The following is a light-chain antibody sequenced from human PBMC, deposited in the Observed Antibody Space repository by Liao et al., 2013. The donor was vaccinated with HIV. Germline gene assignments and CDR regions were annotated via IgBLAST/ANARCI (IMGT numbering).Light chain of an antibody. CDR3: QSWDSSADVM. CDR1: NIGGKT. J-gene: IGLJ3*02. CDR2: QDT. Sequence: SYELTQPPSVSVAPGKTASITCGGNNIGGKTVHWYQQKPGQSPVLVIYQDTRRPSGIPERFSASTSGNTATLTISGTQALDEADYFCQSWDSSADVMFGGGTKLTVL. V-gene: IGLV3-21*01.